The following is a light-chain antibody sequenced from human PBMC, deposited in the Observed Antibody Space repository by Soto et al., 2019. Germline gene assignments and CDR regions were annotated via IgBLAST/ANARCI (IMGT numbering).Light chain of an antibody. J-gene: IGKJ1*01. Sequence: DIQMTQSPSSLSASVADRVTITCRGSQSISSYLNWYQQKPGKAPKLLIYAASSLQSGVPSRFSGSGSGTYFTLTISSLQPEDFATYYCQQSYSTPPTFGQGTKVEIK. CDR1: QSISSY. CDR2: AAS. CDR3: QQSYSTPPT. V-gene: IGKV1-39*01.